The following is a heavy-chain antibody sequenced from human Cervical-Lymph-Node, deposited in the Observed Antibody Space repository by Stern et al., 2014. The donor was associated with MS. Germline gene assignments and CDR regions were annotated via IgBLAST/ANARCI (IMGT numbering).Heavy chain of an antibody. D-gene: IGHD1-26*01. CDR2: NSPRAGRP. CDR3: ASGGEVDGGGV. Sequence: QMQLVQSGAEVRKPGASVKVSCKASGYTLTIFYIHWVRQAPGQGLEWMGINSPRAGRPTFAQTFQGRVTITRYTSTSTAYMALNSVRSEDTAVYYCASGGEVDGGGVWGQGTAVTVFS. J-gene: IGHJ6*02. CDR1: GYTLTIFY. V-gene: IGHV1-46*01.